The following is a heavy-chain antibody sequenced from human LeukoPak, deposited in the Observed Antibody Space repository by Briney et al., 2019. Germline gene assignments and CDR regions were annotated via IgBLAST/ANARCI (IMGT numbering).Heavy chain of an antibody. Sequence: GGSLRLSCAASGFTFSSYAMSWVRQAPGKGLEWVAVISYDGSNKYYADSVKGRFTISRDNSKNTLYLQMNSLRAEDTAVYYCANSAVAGFSNWFDPWGQGTLVTVSS. CDR2: ISYDGSNK. V-gene: IGHV3-30*18. D-gene: IGHD6-19*01. CDR1: GFTFSSYA. J-gene: IGHJ5*02. CDR3: ANSAVAGFSNWFDP.